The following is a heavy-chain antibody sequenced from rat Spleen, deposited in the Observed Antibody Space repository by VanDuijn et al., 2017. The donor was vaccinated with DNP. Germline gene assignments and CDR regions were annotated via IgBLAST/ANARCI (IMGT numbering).Heavy chain of an antibody. V-gene: IGHV5-20*01. Sequence: EVQLVESGGGLVQPGRSLKLSCAASGFTFSDYYMAWVRQAPTKGLEWVAYISYDGGSTYYGDSVKGRFTISRDNAKSSLYLQMDSLRSEDTATYYCARRGLGAVYYFDYWGQGVMVTVSS. CDR3: ARRGLGAVYYFDY. J-gene: IGHJ2*01. CDR2: ISYDGGST. CDR1: GFTFSDYY. D-gene: IGHD5-1*01.